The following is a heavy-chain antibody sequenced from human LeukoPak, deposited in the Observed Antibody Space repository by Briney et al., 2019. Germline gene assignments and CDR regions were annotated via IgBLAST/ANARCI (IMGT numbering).Heavy chain of an antibody. CDR3: ARFRGYGGSDVRDNWFDP. Sequence: SETLSLTCAVYGGSFSGYYWSWIRQPPGKGLEWIGEINHSGSTNYNPSLKSRVTISVDTSKNQFSLKLSSVTAADTAVYYCARFRGYGGSDVRDNWFDPWGQGTLVTVSS. CDR2: INHSGST. J-gene: IGHJ5*02. D-gene: IGHD4-23*01. V-gene: IGHV4-34*01. CDR1: GGSFSGYY.